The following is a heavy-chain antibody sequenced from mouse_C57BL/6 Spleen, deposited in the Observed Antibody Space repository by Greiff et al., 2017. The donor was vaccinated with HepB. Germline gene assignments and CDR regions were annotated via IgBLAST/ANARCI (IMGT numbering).Heavy chain of an antibody. J-gene: IGHJ3*01. D-gene: IGHD1-1*01. Sequence: QVQLQQSGPELVKPGASVKISCKASGYAFSSSWMNWVKQRPGKGLEWIGRIYPGDGDTNYNGKFKGKATLTADKSSSTAYMQLSSLTSEDSAVYFCARDGTTVVEGFADWGQGTLVTVSA. CDR1: GYAFSSSW. CDR3: ARDGTTVVEGFAD. V-gene: IGHV1-82*01. CDR2: IYPGDGDT.